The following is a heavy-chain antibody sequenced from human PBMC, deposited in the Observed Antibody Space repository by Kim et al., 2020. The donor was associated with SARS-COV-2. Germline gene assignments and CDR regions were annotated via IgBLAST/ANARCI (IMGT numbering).Heavy chain of an antibody. Sequence: GGSLRLSCAASGFTFSNAWMSWVRQAPGKGLEWVGRIKSKTDGGTTDYAAPVKGRFTISRDDSKNTLYLQMNSLKTEDTAVYYCTTNILSTYSSGWYRQYFDYWGQGTLVTVSS. D-gene: IGHD6-19*01. V-gene: IGHV3-15*01. CDR2: IKSKTDGGTT. CDR1: GFTFSNAW. CDR3: TTNILSTYSSGWYRQYFDY. J-gene: IGHJ4*02.